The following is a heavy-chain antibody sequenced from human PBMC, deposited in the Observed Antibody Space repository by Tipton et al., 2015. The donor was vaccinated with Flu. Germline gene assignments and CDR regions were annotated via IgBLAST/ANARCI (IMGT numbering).Heavy chain of an antibody. CDR3: ARGEYSTMITFGGVIVYFDY. J-gene: IGHJ4*02. V-gene: IGHV3-11*01. D-gene: IGHD3-16*02. Sequence: SLRLSCAASGFTFSDYYMSWIRQAPGKGLEWVSYISSSGSTIYYADSVKGRFTISRDNAKNSLYLQMNSLRAEDTAVYYCARGEYSTMITFGGVIVYFDYWGQGTQVTVSS. CDR1: GFTFSDYY. CDR2: ISSSGSTI.